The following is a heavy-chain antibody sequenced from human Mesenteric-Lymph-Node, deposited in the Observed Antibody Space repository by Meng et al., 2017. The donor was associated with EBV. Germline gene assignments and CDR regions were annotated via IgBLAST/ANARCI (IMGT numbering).Heavy chain of an antibody. V-gene: IGHV4-34*01. CDR1: GGSLSDYF. CDR2: INHSGST. Sequence: QGQIQRWGAGLLKPSETLSLTCAVHGGSLSDYFWTWIRQAPGKGLEWVGEINHSGSTKYNPSLKSRVTISVDTSKNQISLNLNSVTAADTAVYYCARPRIRYGSGSYYYWGQGTLVTVSS. D-gene: IGHD3-10*01. CDR3: ARPRIRYGSGSYYY. J-gene: IGHJ4*02.